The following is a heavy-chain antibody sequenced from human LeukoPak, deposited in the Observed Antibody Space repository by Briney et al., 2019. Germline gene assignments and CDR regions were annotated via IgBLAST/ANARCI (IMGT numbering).Heavy chain of an antibody. CDR1: GGSFSGYY. Sequence: SETLSLTCAVYGGSFSGYYWSWIRQPPGKGLEWIGEINHSGSTNYNPSLKSRVTISVDTSKNQFSLKLSSVTAADTAVYYCASRSRGSYEQNDYWGQGTLVTVSS. CDR2: INHSGST. D-gene: IGHD1-26*01. CDR3: ASRSRGSYEQNDY. J-gene: IGHJ4*02. V-gene: IGHV4-34*01.